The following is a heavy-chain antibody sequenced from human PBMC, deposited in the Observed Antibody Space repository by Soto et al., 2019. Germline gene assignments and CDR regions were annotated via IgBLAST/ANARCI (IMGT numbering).Heavy chain of an antibody. CDR1: GGSISSGDYY. J-gene: IGHJ4*02. D-gene: IGHD3-10*01. Sequence: SETLSLTCTVSGGSISSGDYYWSWIRQPPGKGLEWIGYIYYSGSTYYNPSLKSRVTISVDTSKNQFSLKLSSVTAADTAVYYCARDAGFGELLYYFDYWGQGTLVTVSS. CDR2: IYYSGST. CDR3: ARDAGFGELLYYFDY. V-gene: IGHV4-30-4*01.